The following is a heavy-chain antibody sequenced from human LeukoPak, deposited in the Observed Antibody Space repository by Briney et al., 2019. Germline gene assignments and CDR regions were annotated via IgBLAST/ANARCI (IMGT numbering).Heavy chain of an antibody. CDR1: GGSISSSSYY. D-gene: IGHD4-17*01. CDR2: IYYSGST. V-gene: IGHV4-39*01. J-gene: IGHJ5*02. Sequence: PSETLSLTCTVSGGSISSSSYYWGWIRQPPGKGLEWIGSIYYSGSTYYNPSLKSRVTISVDTSKNQFSLKLSSVTAADTAVYYCARRPPPYGDQENGWFDPWGQGTLVTVSS. CDR3: ARRPPPYGDQENGWFDP.